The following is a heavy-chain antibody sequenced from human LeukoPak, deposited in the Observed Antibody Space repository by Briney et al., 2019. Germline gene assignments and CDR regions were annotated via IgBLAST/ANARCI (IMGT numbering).Heavy chain of an antibody. V-gene: IGHV4-34*01. CDR3: ARVARPGYDY. Sequence: SETLSLTCAVYGGSFSGYYWTWIRQPPGKGLEWIGEINHSGSSNYNPSLKSRVTISVDTSKNQFSLRLGSVTAADTAVYYCARVARPGYDYWGQGTQVTVSS. J-gene: IGHJ4*02. CDR2: INHSGSS. D-gene: IGHD5-12*01. CDR1: GGSFSGYY.